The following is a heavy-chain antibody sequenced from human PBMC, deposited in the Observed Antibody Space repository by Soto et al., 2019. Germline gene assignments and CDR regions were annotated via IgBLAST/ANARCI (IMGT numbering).Heavy chain of an antibody. Sequence: QVQLQESGPGLVKPSQTLSLTCTVSGGSISSGDYYWSWIRQPPGKGLEWIGYIYYSGSTYYNPSLKSRVNISVDTSKNQFSLKLSSVTAADTAVYYCARVNGYGSFYYYYGMDVWGQGTTVTVSS. CDR2: IYYSGST. D-gene: IGHD5-18*01. CDR3: ARVNGYGSFYYYYGMDV. J-gene: IGHJ6*02. CDR1: GGSISSGDYY. V-gene: IGHV4-30-4*01.